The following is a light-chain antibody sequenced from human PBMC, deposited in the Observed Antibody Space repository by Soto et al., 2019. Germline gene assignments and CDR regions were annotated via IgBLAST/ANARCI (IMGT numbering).Light chain of an antibody. CDR3: SSYADNNRV. V-gene: IGLV2-8*01. CDR2: EVT. CDR1: SSDVGAYNY. J-gene: IGLJ1*01. Sequence: QSALTQPPSASGSPGQSVTISCTENSSDVGAYNYVSWYQQYPAKAPKLIIYEVTKRPSGVPDRFSGSKSGNTASLSVSGLQAEDEADYYCSSYADNNRVFGTGTKVTVL.